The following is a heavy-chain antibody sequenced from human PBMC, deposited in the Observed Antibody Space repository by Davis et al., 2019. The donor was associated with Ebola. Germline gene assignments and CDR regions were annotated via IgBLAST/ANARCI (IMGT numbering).Heavy chain of an antibody. D-gene: IGHD6-19*01. Sequence: SETLSLTCTVSGGSISSSNNYWGWIRQPPGKGLEWIGSIFYSGSTYYNPSLKSRVTISVDTSKNQFSLKLNSVTAADTAVYYCARVWGVSGWYWFDPWGQGTLVTVSS. CDR3: ARVWGVSGWYWFDP. J-gene: IGHJ5*02. CDR2: IFYSGST. V-gene: IGHV4-39*07. CDR1: GGSISSSNNY.